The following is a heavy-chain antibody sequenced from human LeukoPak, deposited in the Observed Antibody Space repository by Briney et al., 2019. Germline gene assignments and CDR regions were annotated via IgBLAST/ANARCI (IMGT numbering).Heavy chain of an antibody. CDR3: ARAFRAAGTFVY. V-gene: IGHV3-53*01. CDR2: IYSGGST. J-gene: IGHJ4*02. Sequence: GGSLRLSCAASGFTVSSNYMSWVRQAPGKGLEWVSVIYSGGSTYYADSVKGRFTISRDNSKNTLYLQMNSLRAEDRAVYYCARAFRAAGTFVYWGQGTLVTVSS. D-gene: IGHD6-13*01. CDR1: GFTVSSNY.